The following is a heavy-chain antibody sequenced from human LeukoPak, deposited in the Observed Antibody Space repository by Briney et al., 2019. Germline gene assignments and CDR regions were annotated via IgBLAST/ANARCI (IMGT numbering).Heavy chain of an antibody. CDR3: ARVITPYGMDV. CDR1: GFTFSSYE. V-gene: IGHV3-48*03. J-gene: IGHJ6*02. D-gene: IGHD3-22*01. Sequence: GGSLRLSCAASGFTFSSYEMNWVRQAPGKGLEWVSYISSSGCTIYYADSVKGRFTISRDNAKNSLYLQMDSLRAEDTAVYYCARVITPYGMDVWGQGTTVTVSS. CDR2: ISSSGCTI.